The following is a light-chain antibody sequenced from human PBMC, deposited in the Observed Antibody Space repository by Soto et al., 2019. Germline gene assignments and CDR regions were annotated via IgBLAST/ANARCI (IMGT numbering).Light chain of an antibody. V-gene: IGKV3-20*01. CDR1: QRVSSSY. Sequence: EIVLTQSPGTLSLSPGERVTLSCRASQRVSSSYLDWYQQKPGQAPRLLIYGASSRATGIPDRFSGSGSGTDFTLTISRLEPEDFAVYYCQQYDSSPYTFGQGTKLEIK. CDR3: QQYDSSPYT. CDR2: GAS. J-gene: IGKJ2*01.